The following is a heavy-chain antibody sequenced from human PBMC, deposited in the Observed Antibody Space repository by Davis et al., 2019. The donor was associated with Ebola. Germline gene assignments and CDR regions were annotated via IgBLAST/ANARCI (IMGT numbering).Heavy chain of an antibody. CDR2: LGTAGDT. J-gene: IGHJ2*01. CDR1: GFTFRNYD. Sequence: PGGSLRLSCAASGFTFRNYDMHWVRQVTGKGLEWVSALGTAGDTYYSGSVKGRFTISRENAKSSLYLQMNSLRAGDTAIYYCVRDSGSITFDLWGRGTLVTVFS. V-gene: IGHV3-13*01. D-gene: IGHD3-10*01. CDR3: VRDSGSITFDL.